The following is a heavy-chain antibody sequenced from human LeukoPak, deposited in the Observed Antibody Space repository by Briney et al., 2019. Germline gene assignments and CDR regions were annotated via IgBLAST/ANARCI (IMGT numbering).Heavy chain of an antibody. Sequence: ASVKVSCKASGGTFSSYAISWVRQAPGQGLEWMGRIIPILGIGNYAQKFQGRVTITADKPTSTAYMELSSLRSEDTAVYYCARSVFPYYSGSGSPYNVDVRRNSCFDFWGQGTLVTVSS. CDR2: IIPILGIG. CDR1: GGTFSSYA. D-gene: IGHD3-10*01. J-gene: IGHJ4*02. CDR3: ARSVFPYYSGSGSPYNVDVRRNSCFDF. V-gene: IGHV1-69*04.